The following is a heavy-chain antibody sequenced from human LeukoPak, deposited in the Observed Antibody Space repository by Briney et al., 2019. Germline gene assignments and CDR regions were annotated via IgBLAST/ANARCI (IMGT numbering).Heavy chain of an antibody. Sequence: SETLSLTCTVSGGSISSSSYYWGWIRQPPGKGLEWIGSIYYSGSTYYNPSLKSRVTISVDTSKNQFSLKLSSVTAADTAVYYCARDLNSPGGFGFDPWGQGTLVTVSS. CDR1: GGSISSSSYY. D-gene: IGHD3-16*01. J-gene: IGHJ5*02. CDR2: IYYSGST. CDR3: ARDLNSPGGFGFDP. V-gene: IGHV4-39*07.